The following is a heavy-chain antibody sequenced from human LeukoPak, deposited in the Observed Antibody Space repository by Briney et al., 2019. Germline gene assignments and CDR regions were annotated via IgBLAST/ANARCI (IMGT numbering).Heavy chain of an antibody. CDR1: GYSISSGYY. CDR3: ARDSKQGYDTSGLYY. Sequence: PSENLSLTCTVSGYSISSGYYWGWIRPPPGKGLEWVGSIYHSGTTYYNPSLKSRVTISVDTSKNQFSLKLSSVTAADTAVYYCARDSKQGYDTSGLYYWGQGTLVTVSS. V-gene: IGHV4-38-2*02. D-gene: IGHD3-22*01. CDR2: IYHSGTT. J-gene: IGHJ4*02.